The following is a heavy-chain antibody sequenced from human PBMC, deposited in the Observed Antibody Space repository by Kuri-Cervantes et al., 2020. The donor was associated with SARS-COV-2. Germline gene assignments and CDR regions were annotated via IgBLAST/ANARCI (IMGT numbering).Heavy chain of an antibody. D-gene: IGHD6-13*01. CDR2: ISSSSSTI. CDR3: SRAISSWFDY. V-gene: IGHV3-48*02. J-gene: IGHJ4*01. Sequence: GESLKISCAASGFTFSSYSMNWVRQAPGKGLEWVSYISSSSSTIYYADSVKGRFTISRDNAKNSLYLQMNSLRDEDTAVYYCSRAISSWFDYWGHGTLVTVSS. CDR1: GFTFSSYS.